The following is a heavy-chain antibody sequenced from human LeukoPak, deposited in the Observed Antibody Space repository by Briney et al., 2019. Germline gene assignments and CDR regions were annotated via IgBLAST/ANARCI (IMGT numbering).Heavy chain of an antibody. CDR3: ARDRYGDYVFDY. CDR2: ISSSSSYI. Sequence: GGSLRLSCAASGFTFTTYSMNWVRQAPGKGLEWVSSISSSSSYIYYGDSVKGRFTISRDNAKSSLYLQMNSLRAEDTAVYYCARDRYGDYVFDYWGQGTLVTVSS. J-gene: IGHJ4*02. V-gene: IGHV3-21*01. CDR1: GFTFTTYS. D-gene: IGHD4-17*01.